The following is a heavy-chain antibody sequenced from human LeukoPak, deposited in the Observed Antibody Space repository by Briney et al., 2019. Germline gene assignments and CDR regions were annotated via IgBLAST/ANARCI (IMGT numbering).Heavy chain of an antibody. D-gene: IGHD6-13*01. CDR2: IYYSGST. CDR1: GGSISSYY. Sequence: PSETLSLTCTVSGGSISSYYWSWIRQPPGKGLEWIGYIYYSGSTNYNPSLKSRVTISVDTSKNQFSLKLSSVTAADTAVYYCARAGYSSRGNAFDIWGQGTMVTVSS. CDR3: ARAGYSSRGNAFDI. J-gene: IGHJ3*02. V-gene: IGHV4-59*12.